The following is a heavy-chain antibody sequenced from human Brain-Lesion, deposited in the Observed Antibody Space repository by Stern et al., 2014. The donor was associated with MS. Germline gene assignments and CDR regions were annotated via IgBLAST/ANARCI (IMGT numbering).Heavy chain of an antibody. CDR2: ISSNQNSI. V-gene: IGHV3-21*01. J-gene: IGHJ4*02. CDR1: GFTFSAYS. D-gene: IGHD3-22*01. CDR3: ASVSPYTSSGYPFFDN. Sequence: EVHLVESGGGLVKPGGSLRLSCAASGFTFSAYSMFWVRQAPGKGLEWVSCISSNQNSINYADSVKGRFTISRENARNSLYLQLNSRRVEDTAVYYCASVSPYTSSGYPFFDNWGQGTLVTVSS.